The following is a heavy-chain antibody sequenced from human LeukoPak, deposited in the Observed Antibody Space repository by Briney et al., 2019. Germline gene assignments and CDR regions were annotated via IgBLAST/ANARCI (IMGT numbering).Heavy chain of an antibody. Sequence: GASVKVSCKASGYTFTSYAMHWVRQAPGQRLEWMGWINAGNGNTKYSQKFQGRVTITRDTSASTAYMELSSLRSEDTAVYYCARVGGNTMVRGVMPPYYYGMDVWGKGTTVTVSS. V-gene: IGHV1-3*01. D-gene: IGHD3-10*01. CDR1: GYTFTSYA. CDR3: ARVGGNTMVRGVMPPYYYGMDV. CDR2: INAGNGNT. J-gene: IGHJ6*04.